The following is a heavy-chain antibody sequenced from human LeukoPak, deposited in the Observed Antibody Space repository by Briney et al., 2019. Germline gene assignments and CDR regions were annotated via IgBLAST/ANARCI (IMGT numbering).Heavy chain of an antibody. J-gene: IGHJ4*02. Sequence: ASVKVSCKASGGTFSSYAISWVRQAPGQGLEWMGGIIPIFGTANYAQKFQGRVTFTRDTSASTAYMELSSLRSEDTAVYYCARTTAMVTIFDYWGQGTLVTVSS. V-gene: IGHV1-69*05. CDR2: IIPIFGTA. D-gene: IGHD5-18*01. CDR1: GGTFSSYA. CDR3: ARTTAMVTIFDY.